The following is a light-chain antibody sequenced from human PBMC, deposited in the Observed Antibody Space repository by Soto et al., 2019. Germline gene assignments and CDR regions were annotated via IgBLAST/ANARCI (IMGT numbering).Light chain of an antibody. V-gene: IGKV3-15*01. CDR2: GAS. CDR1: QSVSST. Sequence: ELVMPQSPSTLSVSQGEIATLSCRASQSVSSTLAWYQQKPCQAPRLLIYGASTRATGIPARFSGSGSGTEFTLTISSLQSEDFAVYYCQQYNNWSTFGQGTKVDIK. CDR3: QQYNNWST. J-gene: IGKJ1*01.